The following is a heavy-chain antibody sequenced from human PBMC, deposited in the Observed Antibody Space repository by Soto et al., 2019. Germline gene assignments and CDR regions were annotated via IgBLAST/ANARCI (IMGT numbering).Heavy chain of an antibody. CDR2: ISSSSSTI. Sequence: PGGSLRLSCAASGFTFSSYSMNWVRQAPGKGLEWVSYISSSSSTIYYADSVKGRFTISRDNAKNSPYLQMNSLRDEDTAVYYCARGIRVIHRGVDYWGQGTLVTVSS. CDR1: GFTFSSYS. D-gene: IGHD3-10*01. CDR3: ARGIRVIHRGVDY. V-gene: IGHV3-48*02. J-gene: IGHJ4*02.